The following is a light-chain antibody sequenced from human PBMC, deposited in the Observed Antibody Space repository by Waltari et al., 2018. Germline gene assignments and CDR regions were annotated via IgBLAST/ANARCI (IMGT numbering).Light chain of an antibody. V-gene: IGKV4-1*01. CDR2: WAS. Sequence: DIVMTQSPQSLSVSLGDRVSISCKSRESVLHSSNNKNYFAWYQQKTGQPPKLLIYWASTRKSGVPDRFSGSGSGTDFTLTISSLQAEDVAVYYCQQFQSHLRTFGQGTKVEIK. CDR3: QQFQSHLRT. CDR1: ESVLHSSNNKNY. J-gene: IGKJ1*01.